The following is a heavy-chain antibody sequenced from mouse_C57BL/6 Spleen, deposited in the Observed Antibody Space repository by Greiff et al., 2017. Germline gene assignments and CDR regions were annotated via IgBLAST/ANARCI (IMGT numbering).Heavy chain of an antibody. V-gene: IGHV5-9-1*02. Sequence: EVKLVESGEGLVKPGGSLKLSCAASGFTFSSYAMSWVRQTPEKRLEWVAYISSGGDYIYYADTVKGRFTISRDNARNTLYLQMSSLKSEDTAMYYCTREGLRHYAMDYWGQGTSVTVSS. CDR3: TREGLRHYAMDY. J-gene: IGHJ4*01. CDR1: GFTFSSYA. D-gene: IGHD2-4*01. CDR2: ISSGGDYI.